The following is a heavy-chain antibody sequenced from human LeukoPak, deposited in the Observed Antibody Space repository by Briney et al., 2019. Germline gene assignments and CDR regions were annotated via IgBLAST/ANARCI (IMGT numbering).Heavy chain of an antibody. J-gene: IGHJ4*02. V-gene: IGHV3-48*04. CDR2: ISSSSSTT. CDR1: GFTFSSYS. CDR3: ARDSEYYDSMDY. D-gene: IGHD3-22*01. Sequence: GGSLRLSCAASGFTFSSYSMNWVRQAPGKGLEWVSYISSSSSTTYYADSVKGRFTISRDNAKNSLYLQMNSLRAEDTAVYYCARDSEYYDSMDYWGQGTLVTVSS.